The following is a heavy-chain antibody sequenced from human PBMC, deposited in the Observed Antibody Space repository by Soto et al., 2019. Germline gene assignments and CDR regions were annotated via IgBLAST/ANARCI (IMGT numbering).Heavy chain of an antibody. J-gene: IGHJ5*02. CDR2: TYSRSKWYN. D-gene: IGHD5-12*01. CDR1: GDSVSSNTAS. Sequence: PSQTLSLTCAISGDSVSSNTASWNWVRQSPSRGLEWLGRTYSRSKWYNDYAVSVKSRIIINPDTSKNQLSLQLNSVTPEDTAVYYCAKGDNLGPKTGYAFDPWGQGSLVTVSS. CDR3: AKGDNLGPKTGYAFDP. V-gene: IGHV6-1*01.